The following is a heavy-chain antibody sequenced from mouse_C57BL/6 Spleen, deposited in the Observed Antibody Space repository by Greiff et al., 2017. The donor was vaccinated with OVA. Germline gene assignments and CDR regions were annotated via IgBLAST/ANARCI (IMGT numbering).Heavy chain of an antibody. CDR3: ARGDLYYGNPMDY. J-gene: IGHJ4*01. Sequence: VQLQQSGAELVKPGASVKMSCKASGYTFTSYWITWVKQRPGQGLEWIGDIYPGSGSTNYNEKFKSKATLTVDTSSSTAYMQLSSLTSEDSAVYYCARGDLYYGNPMDYWGQGTSVTVSS. CDR2: IYPGSGST. D-gene: IGHD2-1*01. V-gene: IGHV1-55*01. CDR1: GYTFTSYW.